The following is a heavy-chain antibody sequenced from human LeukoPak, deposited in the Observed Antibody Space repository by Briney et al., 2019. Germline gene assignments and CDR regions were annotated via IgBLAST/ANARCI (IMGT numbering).Heavy chain of an antibody. D-gene: IGHD3-22*01. CDR2: ISAGNGNT. Sequence: ASVKVSCKASGYTFTSYGISWVRQAPGQGLEWMGWISAGNGNTKYSQKFQGRVTMTADTSTSTAYMELRSLRSDDTAVYYCARELERYYYEFDYWGQGTLVTVSS. J-gene: IGHJ4*02. CDR3: ARELERYYYEFDY. CDR1: GYTFTSYG. V-gene: IGHV1-18*01.